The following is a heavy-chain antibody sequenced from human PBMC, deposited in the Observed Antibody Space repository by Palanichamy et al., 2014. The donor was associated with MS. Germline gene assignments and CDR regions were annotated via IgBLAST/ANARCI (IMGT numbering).Heavy chain of an antibody. CDR2: INPDNGNT. J-gene: IGHJ4*02. Sequence: QVQVVQSGAEVKKPGASVKVSCKASGYTFTTYTTHWVRQAPGQRLEWMGWINPDNGNTEYSQTFQGRVTITRDTSASTGYMELSSLRSEDTAVYYCARTNGYFDYWGQGTLVTVSS. D-gene: IGHD2-8*01. CDR1: GYTFTTYT. V-gene: IGHV1-3*01. CDR3: ARTNGYFDY.